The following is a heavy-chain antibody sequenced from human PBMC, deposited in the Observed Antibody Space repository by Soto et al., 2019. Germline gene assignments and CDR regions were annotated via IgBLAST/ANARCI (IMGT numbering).Heavy chain of an antibody. V-gene: IGHV1-69*02. Sequence: QVQLVQSGAEVKKPGSSVKVSCKASGGTFSSYTISWVRQAPGQGLEWMGRIIPILGIANYAQKFQGRVTITADKSTSTAYMELSRLRSEDTAVYYWARTRVDYGFSRYWGQGTLVTVSS. CDR1: GGTFSSYT. J-gene: IGHJ4*02. D-gene: IGHD4-17*01. CDR2: IIPILGIA. CDR3: ARTRVDYGFSRY.